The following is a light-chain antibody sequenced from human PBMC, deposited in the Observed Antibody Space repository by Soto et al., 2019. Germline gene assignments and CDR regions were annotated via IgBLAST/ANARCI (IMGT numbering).Light chain of an antibody. J-gene: IGKJ3*01. Sequence: IQMTQSPSSLSASVGDRVTITCRASQSISGYLNWYQQKPGKAPNLLIYGASSLHSGVPSRFSGSASETDFTLTISSLQPEDFATYYCQQSFNTPFTFGPGTKVDIK. CDR1: QSISGY. V-gene: IGKV1-39*01. CDR2: GAS. CDR3: QQSFNTPFT.